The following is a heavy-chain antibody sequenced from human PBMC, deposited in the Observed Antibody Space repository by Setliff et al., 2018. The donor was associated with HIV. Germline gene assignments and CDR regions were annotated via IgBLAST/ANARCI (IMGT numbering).Heavy chain of an antibody. Sequence: GESLKLSCKASGYMFTNYWTAWVRQMPGKGLEWMGITHPRDFDIKYSQSFQGQVTISADKSLSTAYLQWNSLKASDTALYYCARLDSSGYYRSFDVWGQGTMVTVSS. V-gene: IGHV5-51*01. J-gene: IGHJ3*01. CDR1: GYMFTNYW. CDR3: ARLDSSGYYRSFDV. D-gene: IGHD3-22*01. CDR2: THPRDFDI.